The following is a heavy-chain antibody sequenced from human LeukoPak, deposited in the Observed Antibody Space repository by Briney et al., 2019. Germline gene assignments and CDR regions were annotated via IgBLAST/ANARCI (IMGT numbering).Heavy chain of an antibody. CDR3: AKSLHDSTTFWSEFRGFDV. CDR1: GIPFWRHA. J-gene: IGHJ3*01. Sequence: GGSLRLSCTASGIPFWRHAMNWVRQAPGKGLEWVSGIYGAATATYYADSVRGRFTISRDNSKNTLWLQMNSLRAEDTAVYYCAKSLHDSTTFWSEFRGFDVWGQGTMVTVSS. D-gene: IGHD2/OR15-2a*01. V-gene: IGHV3-23*01. CDR2: IYGAATAT.